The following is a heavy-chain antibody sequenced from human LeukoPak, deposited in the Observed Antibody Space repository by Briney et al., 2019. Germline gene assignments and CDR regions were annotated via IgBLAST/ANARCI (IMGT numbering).Heavy chain of an antibody. Sequence: TGGSLRLSCAASGFTFSSYAMSWVRQAPGKGLEWVSAISGSGGSTYYADSVKGRFTISRDNSKNTLYLQMNSLRAEDTAVYYCAKDPLIGSQVPNAFDYWGQGPLVTVSS. CDR2: ISGSGGST. J-gene: IGHJ4*02. D-gene: IGHD3-10*01. CDR3: AKDPLIGSQVPNAFDY. CDR1: GFTFSSYA. V-gene: IGHV3-23*01.